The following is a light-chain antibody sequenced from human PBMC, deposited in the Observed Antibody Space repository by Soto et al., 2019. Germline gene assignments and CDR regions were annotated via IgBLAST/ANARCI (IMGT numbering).Light chain of an antibody. Sequence: EIVLTQSPATLSLSPGERATLSCRASQDIRSYLTWYQQKPGQAPRLLIYDASNRATGIPARFSGSGSGTDFTLTSSSLEPEDFAVYYCQQRSNWPPYTFGQGTKLEIK. J-gene: IGKJ2*01. CDR2: DAS. V-gene: IGKV3-11*01. CDR3: QQRSNWPPYT. CDR1: QDIRSY.